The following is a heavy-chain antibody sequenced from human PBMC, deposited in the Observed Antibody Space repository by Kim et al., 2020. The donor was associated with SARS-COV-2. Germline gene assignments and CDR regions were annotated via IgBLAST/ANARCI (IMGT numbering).Heavy chain of an antibody. V-gene: IGHV4-39*01. D-gene: IGHD3-9*01. CDR2: IYYSGST. J-gene: IGHJ3*02. Sequence: SETLSLTCTVSGGSISSSSYYWGWIRQPPGKGLEWIGSIYYSGSTYYNPSLKSRVTISVDTSKNQFSLKLSSVTAADTAVYYCARLPLFDISVAFDIWGQGTMVTVSS. CDR3: ARLPLFDISVAFDI. CDR1: GGSISSSSYY.